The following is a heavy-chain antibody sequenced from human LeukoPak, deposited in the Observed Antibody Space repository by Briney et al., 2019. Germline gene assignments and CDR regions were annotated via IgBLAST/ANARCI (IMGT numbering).Heavy chain of an antibody. J-gene: IGHJ4*02. CDR1: GGSISNYY. CDR2: IHYSGST. D-gene: IGHD1-26*01. CDR3: VRHSGAYPHYLNY. Sequence: SETLSHTLTVSGGSISNYYCSWIRQPPGKGLEWIGFIHYSGSTQYSPSLKSRVTMSVATSNHQFSLKLSSVTAADTAIYYCVRHSGAYPHYLNYCGQGALVTVSS. V-gene: IGHV4-59*08.